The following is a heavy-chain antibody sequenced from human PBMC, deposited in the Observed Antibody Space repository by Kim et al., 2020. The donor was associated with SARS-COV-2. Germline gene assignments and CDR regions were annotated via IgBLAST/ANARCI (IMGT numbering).Heavy chain of an antibody. CDR3: ARISRDGYNYFDY. J-gene: IGHJ4*02. V-gene: IGHV3-11*06. Sequence: YADSVKGRITISRDNAKNSQYLQMNILRAEDTAVYFCARISRDGYNYFDYWGQGTLVTVSS. D-gene: IGHD5-12*01.